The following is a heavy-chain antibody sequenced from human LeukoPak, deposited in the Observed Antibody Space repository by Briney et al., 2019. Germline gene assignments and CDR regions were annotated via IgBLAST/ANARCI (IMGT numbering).Heavy chain of an antibody. Sequence: SETLSLTCTVSGGSISSSSYSWGWIREPPGKGLEWIGSIYYSGSTFYNPSLKSRVTISVDTSKNQFSLKLSSVTAADTAVYYCARQGSGRSSDYWGQGTLVTVSS. D-gene: IGHD1-26*01. CDR2: IYYSGST. V-gene: IGHV4-39*01. J-gene: IGHJ4*02. CDR1: GGSISSSSYS. CDR3: ARQGSGRSSDY.